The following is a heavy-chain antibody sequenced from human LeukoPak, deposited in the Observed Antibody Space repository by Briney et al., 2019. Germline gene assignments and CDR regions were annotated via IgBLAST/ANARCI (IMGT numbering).Heavy chain of an antibody. CDR3: ARWVGGPAGINYYGMDV. CDR2: INPSGGST. Sequence: ASVKVSCKASGYTFSSHYMQWVRQAPGQGFEWMGIINPSGGSTSYAQKFQGRVTMTRDTSTSTVYMELGSLRSEDTAVYYCARWVGGPAGINYYGMDVWGQGTTVTVSS. D-gene: IGHD2-2*01. CDR1: GYTFSSHY. J-gene: IGHJ6*02. V-gene: IGHV1-46*01.